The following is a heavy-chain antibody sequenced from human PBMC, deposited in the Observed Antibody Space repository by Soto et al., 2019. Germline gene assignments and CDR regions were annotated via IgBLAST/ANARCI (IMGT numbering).Heavy chain of an antibody. CDR1: GFTFNNYA. Sequence: GGSLRLSCAASGFTFNNYAMNWLRQAPGKGIEWVATMSGTGGSTYYADSVKGRFTISRDNSKNTLYLQMNSLRVEDTAVYYCAKDRLGGNFDYWGQGTQVTV. V-gene: IGHV3-23*01. J-gene: IGHJ4*02. CDR3: AKDRLGGNFDY. CDR2: MSGTGGST.